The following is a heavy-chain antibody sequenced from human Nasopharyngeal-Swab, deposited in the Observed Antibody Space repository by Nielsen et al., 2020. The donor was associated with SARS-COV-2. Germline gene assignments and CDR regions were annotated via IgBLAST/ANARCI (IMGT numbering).Heavy chain of an antibody. D-gene: IGHD5-18*01. CDR1: GFTFDDYA. CDR3: AKATAVGDAFDI. J-gene: IGHJ3*02. V-gene: IGHV3-9*01. CDR2: ISWNSGRI. Sequence: GGSLRLSCAASGFTFDDYAMHWVRQAPGKGLAWVSGISWNSGRIGYADSVKGRFTISRDNAKNSLYLQMNSLRAEDTALYYCAKATAVGDAFDIWGQGTMVTVSS.